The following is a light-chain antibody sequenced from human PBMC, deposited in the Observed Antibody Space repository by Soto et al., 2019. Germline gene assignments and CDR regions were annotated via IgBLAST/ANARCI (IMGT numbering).Light chain of an antibody. CDR1: SSDVGGYNS. CDR3: SSYADSHNLL. CDR2: DVA. V-gene: IGLV2-8*01. J-gene: IGLJ2*01. Sequence: QSALTQPPSASGSPGQSVTISCTGTSSDVGGYNSVSWYQQHPGKAPKLVIYDVATRPSGVPDRFSGSKSGNTASLTVSGLQPEDEADYYCSSYADSHNLLFGGGTKVTVL.